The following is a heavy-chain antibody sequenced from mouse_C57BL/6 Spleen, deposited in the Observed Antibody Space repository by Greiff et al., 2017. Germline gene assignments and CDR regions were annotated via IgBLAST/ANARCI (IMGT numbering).Heavy chain of an antibody. D-gene: IGHD2-1*01. CDR2: IYPGDGDT. Sequence: VQLVESGPELVKPGASVKISCKASGYAFSSSWMNWVKQRPGKGLEWIGRIYPGDGDTNYNGKFKGKATLTADKSSSTAYMQLSSLTSEDSAVYFCARYDYYGNRYYFDYWGQGTTLTVSS. J-gene: IGHJ2*01. CDR3: ARYDYYGNRYYFDY. V-gene: IGHV1-82*01. CDR1: GYAFSSSW.